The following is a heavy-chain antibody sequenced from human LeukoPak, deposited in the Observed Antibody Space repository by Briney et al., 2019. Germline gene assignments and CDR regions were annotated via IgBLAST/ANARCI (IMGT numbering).Heavy chain of an antibody. V-gene: IGHV4-39*01. CDR1: GGSISSSIYY. CDR3: ARLADCSSTSCYDH. J-gene: IGHJ4*02. D-gene: IGHD2-2*01. CDR2: IYYSGST. Sequence: PSETLSLTCTVSGGSISSSIYYWGWIRQPPGKGLEWIGSIYYSGSTYYNPSLKSRVIISVDTSKNQFSLKLTSVTATDMAVYYCARLADCSSTSCYDHWGQGTLVTVSS.